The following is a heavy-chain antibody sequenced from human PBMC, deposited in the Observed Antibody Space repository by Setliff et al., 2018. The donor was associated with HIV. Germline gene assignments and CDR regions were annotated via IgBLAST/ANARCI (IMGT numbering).Heavy chain of an antibody. CDR2: ITASGPNT. Sequence: GGSLRLSCAASGFTFSTFSVNWVRQAPGKGLEWVSGITASGPNTYYTDSVKGRFTISRDNSKNTLYLQMNSLGDEDTAVYYCARYGLDGVTIFSPLSGYMDVWGKGTTVTVSS. CDR3: ARYGLDGVTIFSPLSGYMDV. J-gene: IGHJ6*03. D-gene: IGHD3-10*01. V-gene: IGHV3-23*01. CDR1: GFTFSTFS.